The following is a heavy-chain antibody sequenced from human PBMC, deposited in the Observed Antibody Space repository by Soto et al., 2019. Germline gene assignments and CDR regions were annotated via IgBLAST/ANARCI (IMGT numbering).Heavy chain of an antibody. D-gene: IGHD1-1*01. Sequence: QITLTEAGPTLVKPTETLTLTGTFSGFSFTTTRIGVGLTRQHPGKALEWLAIIYWDGESRHNPLPRSRLTLTEATSKTQVVLTMTNMDPKDAVKYYGAHRDSTGTTTYFDSWGQGIPVTVAS. V-gene: IGHV2-5*02. J-gene: IGHJ4*02. CDR3: AHRDSTGTTTYFDS. CDR2: IYWDGES. CDR1: GFSFTTTRIG.